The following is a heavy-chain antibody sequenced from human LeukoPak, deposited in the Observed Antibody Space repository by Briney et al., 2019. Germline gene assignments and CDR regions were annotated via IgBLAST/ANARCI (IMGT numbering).Heavy chain of an antibody. J-gene: IGHJ4*02. V-gene: IGHV1-46*01. D-gene: IGHD6-19*01. CDR2: IIPTGGST. CDR3: ARAYSGWPSDY. Sequence: ASVKVSCKASGYTFIDYYMHWMRQAPGQGLEWMGMIIPTGGSTTYAHKFQGRVTMTRDTSTSTVYMELSRLRSEDTAVYYCARAYSGWPSDYWGQGTLVIVSS. CDR1: GYTFIDYY.